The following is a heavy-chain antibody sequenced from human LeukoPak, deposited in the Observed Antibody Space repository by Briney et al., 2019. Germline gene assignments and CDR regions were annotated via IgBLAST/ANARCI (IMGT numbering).Heavy chain of an antibody. CDR3: ARGYSSGWPPDY. D-gene: IGHD6-19*01. Sequence: GGSLRLSCAASGVTFSSYSMNWVRQAPGKGLEWVSSISSSSSYIYYADSVKGRFTISRDNAKNSLYLQMNSLRAEDTAVYYCARGYSSGWPPDYWGQGTLVTVSS. CDR2: ISSSSSYI. V-gene: IGHV3-21*01. J-gene: IGHJ4*02. CDR1: GVTFSSYS.